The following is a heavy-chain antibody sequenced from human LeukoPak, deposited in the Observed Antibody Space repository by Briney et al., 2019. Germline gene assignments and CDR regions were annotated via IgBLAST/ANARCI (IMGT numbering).Heavy chain of an antibody. CDR3: ARGGSFGLKANLDS. Sequence: GSSVKVSCKASGGTFSSYAISWVRQAPGQGLEWMGWMSPYGGDTKYAQKFQARVTMTRDTSVSTAYMELSSLSSEDTAVYYCARGGSFGLKANLDSWGQGTLVTVSS. CDR1: GGTFSSYA. D-gene: IGHD3/OR15-3a*01. J-gene: IGHJ4*02. CDR2: MSPYGGDT. V-gene: IGHV1-8*02.